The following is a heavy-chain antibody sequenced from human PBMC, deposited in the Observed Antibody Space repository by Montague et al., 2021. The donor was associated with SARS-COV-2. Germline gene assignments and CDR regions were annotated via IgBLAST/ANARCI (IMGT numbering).Heavy chain of an antibody. J-gene: IGHJ3*02. CDR1: GGSISSGGYY. Sequence: TLSLTCTVSGGSISSGGYYWSWIRQHPGKGLEWSGYIYYSGSTYYNPSLKIRVTISVDTSKNQFSLKLSSVTAADTAVYYCARAATITMIVVVIDAFDIWGQGTMVTVSS. CDR3: ARAATITMIVVVIDAFDI. CDR2: IYYSGST. D-gene: IGHD3-22*01. V-gene: IGHV4-31*03.